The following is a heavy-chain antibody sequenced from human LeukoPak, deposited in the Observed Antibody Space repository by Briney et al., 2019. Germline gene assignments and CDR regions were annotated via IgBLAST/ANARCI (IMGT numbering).Heavy chain of an antibody. D-gene: IGHD3-9*01. V-gene: IGHV3-11*01. Sequence: PGGSLRLSCAASGFTFSEYYMTWIRQAPGKGLEWVSYISRSGNTIYYADSLKGRFTISRDNAKTSLYLQMNSLRAEDTAVYYCARDYDVLTAYPPTQLFDPWGQGTLVTVSS. CDR1: GFTFSEYY. CDR2: ISRSGNTI. CDR3: ARDYDVLTAYPPTQLFDP. J-gene: IGHJ5*02.